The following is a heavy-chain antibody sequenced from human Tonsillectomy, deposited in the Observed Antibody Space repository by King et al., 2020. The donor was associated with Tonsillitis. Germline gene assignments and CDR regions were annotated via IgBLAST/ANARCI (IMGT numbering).Heavy chain of an antibody. CDR3: AREGVRESRAFDY. J-gene: IGHJ4*02. Sequence: QLQESGLGLVKPSETLSLTCTVSGGSISSEYWSWIRPPAGKGREWNGRIYNSGSTHYNPDLQSRVTMSVDTSNNQFSLKLTSVPAADTAVYYCAREGVRESRAFDYWGQGTLVTVSS. CDR2: IYNSGST. V-gene: IGHV4-4*07. CDR1: GGSISSEY. D-gene: IGHD1-26*01.